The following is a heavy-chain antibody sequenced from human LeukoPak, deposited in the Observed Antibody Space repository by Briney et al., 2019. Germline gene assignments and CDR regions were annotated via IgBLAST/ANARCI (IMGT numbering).Heavy chain of an antibody. V-gene: IGHV3-30*18. CDR2: VSFDGSNK. J-gene: IGHJ4*02. CDR1: EFSFSSYG. CDR3: AKGGGSGGLVKYYFDY. Sequence: QPGRSLRLSCAASEFSFSSYGMHWVRQAPGKGLEWVAAVSFDGSNKFYADSVKGRFTISRDNSKRTLYLQMNSLRLEDTAVYYCAKGGGSGGLVKYYFDYWGQGTLVTVSS. D-gene: IGHD3-10*01.